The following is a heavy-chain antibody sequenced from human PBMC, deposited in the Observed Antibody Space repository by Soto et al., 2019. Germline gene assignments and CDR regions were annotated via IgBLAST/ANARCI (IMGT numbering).Heavy chain of an antibody. Sequence: GGSLRLSCAASGFTFSNSWMNWVRQAPGKGLEWVGRIKSKTDGGTTGYAAPVKGRFTISRDDSKNTLYLQMNSLKTEDTAVYYCTTRSLPPYYYYGMDVWGQGTTVTVSS. CDR2: IKSKTDGGTT. CDR1: GFTFSNSW. J-gene: IGHJ6*02. CDR3: TTRSLPPYYYYGMDV. V-gene: IGHV3-15*07.